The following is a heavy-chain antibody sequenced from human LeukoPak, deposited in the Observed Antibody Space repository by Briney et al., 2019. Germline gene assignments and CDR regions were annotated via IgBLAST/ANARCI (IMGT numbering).Heavy chain of an antibody. CDR1: CGSFSGYY. V-gene: IGHV4-34*01. Sequence: SETLSLTCAVDCGSFSGYYWSWIRQPPGKGLEWIEEITHSGSTNYNPSLKSRVNISVDTSKNQFSLKLSSVTAADTAVYYCARGGQLWLRYWGQGTLVTVSS. D-gene: IGHD5-18*01. CDR3: ARGGQLWLRY. J-gene: IGHJ4*02. CDR2: ITHSGST.